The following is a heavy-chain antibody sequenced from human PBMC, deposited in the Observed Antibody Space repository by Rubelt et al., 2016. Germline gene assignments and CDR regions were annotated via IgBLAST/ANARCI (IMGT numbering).Heavy chain of an antibody. CDR2: ISAYTGNT. CDR1: GYTFTSYG. J-gene: IGHJ4*02. D-gene: IGHD3-10*01. Sequence: QVQLVQSGAEVKKPGASVKVSCKASGYTFTSYGISWVRQAPGQGLEWMGWISAYTGNTKYAQKLQGSVTSTADTATSTAYLELRSLRSDDTAVYYCARDPLPVRGGIMTPTHWGQGTLVTVSS. V-gene: IGHV1-18*01. CDR3: ARDPLPVRGGIMTPTH.